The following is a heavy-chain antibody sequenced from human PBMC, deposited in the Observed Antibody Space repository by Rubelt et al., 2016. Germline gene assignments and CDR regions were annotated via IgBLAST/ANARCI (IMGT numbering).Heavy chain of an antibody. Sequence: QVQLVHSGAEVKKPGSSVKVSCKASGGTFSSYAISWVRQAPGQGLEWTGRIIPILGLANYGQKFQGRVTITRDTTASTAYMELSSLRSEDTAVYYCARGLGLGYSSSWFNWFDPWGQGTLVTVSS. CDR1: GGTFSSYA. V-gene: IGHV1-69*09. D-gene: IGHD6-13*01. CDR2: IIPILGLA. CDR3: ARGLGLGYSSSWFNWFDP. J-gene: IGHJ5*02.